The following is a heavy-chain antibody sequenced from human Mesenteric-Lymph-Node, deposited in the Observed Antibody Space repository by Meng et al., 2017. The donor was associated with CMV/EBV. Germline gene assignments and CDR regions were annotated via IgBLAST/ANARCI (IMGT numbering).Heavy chain of an antibody. V-gene: IGHV4-34*01. J-gene: IGHJ6*02. CDR1: GGSFSGYY. Sequence: SETLSLTCAVYGGSFSGYYWSWIRQPPGKGLAWIGEINHSGSTNYNPSLKSRVTISVDTSKNQFSLKLSSVTAADTAVYYCARGRRVYGMDVWGQGTTVTVSS. CDR2: INHSGST. CDR3: ARGRRVYGMDV.